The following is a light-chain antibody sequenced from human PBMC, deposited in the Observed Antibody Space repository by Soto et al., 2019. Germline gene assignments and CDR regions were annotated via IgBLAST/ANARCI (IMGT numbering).Light chain of an antibody. J-gene: IGLJ2*01. CDR1: NNDIGTYAL. V-gene: IGLV2-23*02. CDR2: EVT. Sequence: QSALTQPASVSGSPGQSITISCTGTNNDIGTYALVSWYQQHPGKAPKLIIFEVTKRPSGVSIRFSGYKSGNMAFLTISGLQAEDEADYYCCSYVRSNILVASGGGTQLTVL. CDR3: CSYVRSNILVA.